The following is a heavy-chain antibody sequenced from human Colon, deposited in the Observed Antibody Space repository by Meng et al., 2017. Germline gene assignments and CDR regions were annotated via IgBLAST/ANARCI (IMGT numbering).Heavy chain of an antibody. Sequence: GGSLRLSCSASGFPFSDYWMAWVRQAPGKGLEWVAKIEKDGSEKYYVDSVKGRFTISRDNAKNSLYLQMNSLRAEDTAVYYCARGAASSGNYNGNFWGQGTLVTVSS. CDR3: ARGAASSGNYNGNF. J-gene: IGHJ4*02. CDR2: IEKDGSEK. V-gene: IGHV3-7*01. D-gene: IGHD1-26*01. CDR1: GFPFSDYW.